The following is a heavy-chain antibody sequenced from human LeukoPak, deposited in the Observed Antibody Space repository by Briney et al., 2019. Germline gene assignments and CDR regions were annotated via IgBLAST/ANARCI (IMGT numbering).Heavy chain of an antibody. V-gene: IGHV3-30*18. D-gene: IGHD6-19*01. CDR3: AKGGSGRYLGDY. J-gene: IGHJ4*02. Sequence: GRSLRLSCAASGFTFSSYGMHWVRQAPGKGLEWVALISYDGSNKYYADSVKGRFTISRDNSKNTLYLQMNSLRAEDTAVYYCAKGGSGRYLGDYWGQGTLVTVSS. CDR2: ISYDGSNK. CDR1: GFTFSSYG.